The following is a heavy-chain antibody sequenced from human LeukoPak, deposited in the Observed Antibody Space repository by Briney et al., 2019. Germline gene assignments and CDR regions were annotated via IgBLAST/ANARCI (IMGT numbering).Heavy chain of an antibody. J-gene: IGHJ4*02. CDR1: GFTFSRYW. CDR3: ARLLVYNSGGEAFDH. D-gene: IGHD1-20*01. Sequence: GGSLRLSCAASGFTFSRYWMSWVRQAPGKGLEWVANIKQDGSEKYYVDSVKGRFTISRDNAKNPLYLQMNSLRAEDTAVYYCARLLVYNSGGEAFDHWGQGTLVTVSS. V-gene: IGHV3-7*01. CDR2: IKQDGSEK.